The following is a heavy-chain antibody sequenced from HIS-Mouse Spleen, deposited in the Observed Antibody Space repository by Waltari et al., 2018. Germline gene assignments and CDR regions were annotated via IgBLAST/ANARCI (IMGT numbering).Heavy chain of an antibody. V-gene: IGHV1-24*01. CDR3: ATAHSGYEYYFDY. CDR1: GYTLTELS. Sequence: QVQLVQSGAEVKKPGASVKVSCKVSGYTLTELSMHWVRQAPGKGLEWMEGFDPEAEETTYAQKFQGRVTMTEDTSTETAYMGLSSLRSENTAVYYCATAHSGYEYYFDYWGQGTLVTVSS. CDR2: FDPEAEET. D-gene: IGHD5-12*01. J-gene: IGHJ4*02.